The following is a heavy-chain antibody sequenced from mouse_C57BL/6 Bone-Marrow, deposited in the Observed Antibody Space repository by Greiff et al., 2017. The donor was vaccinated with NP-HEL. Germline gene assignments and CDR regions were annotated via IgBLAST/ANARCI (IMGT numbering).Heavy chain of an antibody. CDR1: GYTFTSYW. D-gene: IGHD1-1*01. CDR3: AREDYYGSAWFAY. CDR2: IHPNSGST. V-gene: IGHV1-64*01. Sequence: VQLQQSGAELVKPGASVKLSCKASGYTFTSYWMHWVKQRPGQGLEWIGMIHPNSGSTNYNEKFKSKATLTVDKSSSTAYMQLSSLTSEDSAVYYCAREDYYGSAWFAYWGQGTLVTVSA. J-gene: IGHJ3*01.